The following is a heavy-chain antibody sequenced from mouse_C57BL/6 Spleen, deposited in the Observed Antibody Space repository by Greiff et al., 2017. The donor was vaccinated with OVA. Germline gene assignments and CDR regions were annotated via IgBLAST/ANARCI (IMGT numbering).Heavy chain of an antibody. CDR2: IYPGDGYT. Sequence: QVQLQQPGAELVKPGASVKLSCKASGYTFTSYWMHWVKQRPEQGLEWIGDIYPGDGYTNYNEKFKGKATLTVDKSSSTAYMQLSSLTSEDSAVSYCARQGKTDGTSGNYFDYWGQGTTLTVSS. CDR3: ARQGKTDGTSGNYFDY. V-gene: IGHV1-69*02. J-gene: IGHJ2*01. CDR1: GYTFTSYW. D-gene: IGHD2-1*01.